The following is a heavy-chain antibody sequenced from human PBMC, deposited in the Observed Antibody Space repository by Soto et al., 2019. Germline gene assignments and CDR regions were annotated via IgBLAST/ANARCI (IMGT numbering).Heavy chain of an antibody. V-gene: IGHV4-59*01. D-gene: IGHD6-19*01. CDR2: IYYTGNT. Sequence: QEELQESGPGLVKSSETLSLTCTVSGGSMSGNYWSWIRQPPGKGLEWIGYIYYTGNTNYNASLKSRVTLSVDTSKNQFSLKLTSVTAADTAVYFCARGGWYVYYWGQGTLVTVSS. J-gene: IGHJ4*02. CDR3: ARGGWYVYY. CDR1: GGSMSGNY.